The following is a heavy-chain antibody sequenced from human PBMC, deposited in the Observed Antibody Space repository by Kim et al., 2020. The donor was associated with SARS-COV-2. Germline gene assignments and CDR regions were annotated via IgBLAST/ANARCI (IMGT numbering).Heavy chain of an antibody. J-gene: IGHJ4*02. CDR2: ISSSSSTI. CDR3: ARDRDYYGSGLGGEGTFDY. Sequence: GGSLRLSCAASGFTFSSYSMNWVRQAPGKGLEWVSYISSSSSTIYYADSVKGRFTISRDNAKNSLYLQMNSLRDEDTAVHYCARDRDYYGSGLGGEGTFDYWGQGTLVTVSS. D-gene: IGHD3-10*01. V-gene: IGHV3-48*02. CDR1: GFTFSSYS.